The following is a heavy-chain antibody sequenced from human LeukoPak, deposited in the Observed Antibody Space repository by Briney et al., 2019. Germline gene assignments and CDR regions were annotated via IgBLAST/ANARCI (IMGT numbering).Heavy chain of an antibody. J-gene: IGHJ4*02. Sequence: GGSLRLSCAASGLTLSSYTMNWVRQAPGKGLEWVSSISSSSSYIYYADSVKGRFTISRDNAKKSLYLQMNSLRAEDTAVYYCSRATTYDILTGYSDYWGQGTLVTVSS. V-gene: IGHV3-21*01. CDR1: GLTLSSYT. D-gene: IGHD3-9*01. CDR3: SRATTYDILTGYSDY. CDR2: ISSSSSYI.